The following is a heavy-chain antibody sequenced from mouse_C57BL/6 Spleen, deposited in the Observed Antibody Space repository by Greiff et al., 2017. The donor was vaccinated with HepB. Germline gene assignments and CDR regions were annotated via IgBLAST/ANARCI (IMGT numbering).Heavy chain of an antibody. J-gene: IGHJ2*01. CDR1: GYAFSSSW. Sequence: VKLQQSGPELVKPGASVKISCKASGYAFSSSWMNWVKQRPGKGLEWIGRIYPGDGDTNYNGKFKGKATLTADKSSSTAYMQLSSLTSEDSAVYFCARFLYDYDGFDYWGQGTTLTVSS. CDR3: ARFLYDYDGFDY. CDR2: IYPGDGDT. D-gene: IGHD2-4*01. V-gene: IGHV1-82*01.